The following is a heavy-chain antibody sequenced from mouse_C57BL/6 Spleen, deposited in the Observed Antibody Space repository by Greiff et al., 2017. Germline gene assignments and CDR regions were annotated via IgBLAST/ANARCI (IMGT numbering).Heavy chain of an antibody. CDR2: IDPSDSET. Sequence: QVQLQQPGAELVRPGSSVKLSCKASGYTFTSYWMHWVKQRPIQGLEWIGNIDPSDSETHYNQKFKDKATLPVDKSSSTAYMQLSSLTSEDSAVYYCARRYSNYVAMGYRGQGTSVTVSS. V-gene: IGHV1-52*01. CDR3: ARRYSNYVAMGY. D-gene: IGHD2-5*01. J-gene: IGHJ4*01. CDR1: GYTFTSYW.